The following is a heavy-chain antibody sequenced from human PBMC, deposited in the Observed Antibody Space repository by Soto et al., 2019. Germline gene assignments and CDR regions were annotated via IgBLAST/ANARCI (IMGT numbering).Heavy chain of an antibody. Sequence: QVLLVQSGAEVKKPGASVEVSCKTSGYTFSNYGITWVRQAPGQGLEWMGRINTYNGHTNFAQKFQGRVSMTIDTSKTPAYMELRSLRSNDTALYYCAREEFSTSWSPLGSWGQGTLVSVSP. J-gene: IGHJ5*02. V-gene: IGHV1-18*01. CDR2: INTYNGHT. CDR1: GYTFSNYG. CDR3: AREEFSTSWSPLGS. D-gene: IGHD2-2*01.